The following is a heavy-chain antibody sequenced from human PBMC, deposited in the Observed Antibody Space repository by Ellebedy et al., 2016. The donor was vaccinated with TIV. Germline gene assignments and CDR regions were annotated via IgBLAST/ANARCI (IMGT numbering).Heavy chain of an antibody. CDR3: AKLIQHTDRYAVDI. V-gene: IGHV3-30*02. CDR1: GFSFRYYG. J-gene: IGHJ3*02. CDR2: IQYDESDK. Sequence: PGGSLRLSCAASGFSFRYYGMYWVRQAPGKGLEWAAFIQYDESDKHYADSVKGRFIISRDNSKNTLYLQMNSLRTEDTAVYYCAKLIQHTDRYAVDIWGQGTMVTVSS. D-gene: IGHD3-16*01.